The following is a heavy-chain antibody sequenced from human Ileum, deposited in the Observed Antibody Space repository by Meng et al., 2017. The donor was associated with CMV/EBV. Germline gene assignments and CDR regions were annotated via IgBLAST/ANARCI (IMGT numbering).Heavy chain of an antibody. CDR2: LHLNGET. Sequence: QMQLQGLGPGLLKPSETLSLTCTVSGDSIDKYYWSWIRQTAEKGLEWIGRLHLNGETNYNTSLKGRATMSVDTSKNQLSLKLTSVTAADTAIYYCVRSGYSGSALGYHFYGLDLWGQGTTVTVSS. D-gene: IGHD5-12*01. CDR3: VRSGYSGSALGYHFYGLDL. V-gene: IGHV4-4*07. CDR1: GDSIDKYY. J-gene: IGHJ6*02.